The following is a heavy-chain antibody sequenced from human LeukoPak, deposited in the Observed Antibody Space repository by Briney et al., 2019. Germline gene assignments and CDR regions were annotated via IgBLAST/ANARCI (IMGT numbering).Heavy chain of an antibody. CDR2: ISTTSTII. CDR1: GFTFSIHA. V-gene: IGHV3-48*02. CDR3: ASGDGSGTYYNY. D-gene: IGHD3-10*01. J-gene: IGHJ4*02. Sequence: GGSLRLSCTASGFTFSIHAMSWVRQAPEKGLEWVSYISTTSTIIYYADSVRGRFTISRDNAKNSLYLQMNSLRDEDTALYYCASGDGSGTYYNYWGQGTLVTVSS.